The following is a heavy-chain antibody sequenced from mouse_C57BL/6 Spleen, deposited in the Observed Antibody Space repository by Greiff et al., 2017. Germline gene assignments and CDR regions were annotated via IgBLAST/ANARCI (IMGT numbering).Heavy chain of an antibody. V-gene: IGHV1-55*01. CDR3: ARGYCGSSGRFAY. J-gene: IGHJ3*01. Sequence: VQLQQSGAELVKPGASVKMSCKASGYTFTSYWITWVKQRPGQGLEWIGDIYPGSGSTNYHEKFKSKATLTVDTSSTTAYMQLSSLTSEDSAVYYCARGYCGSSGRFAYWGQGTLVTVSA. CDR2: IYPGSGST. D-gene: IGHD1-1*01. CDR1: GYTFTSYW.